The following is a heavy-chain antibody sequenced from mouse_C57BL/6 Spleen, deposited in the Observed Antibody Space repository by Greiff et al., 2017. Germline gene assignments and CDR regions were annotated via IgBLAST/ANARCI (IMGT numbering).Heavy chain of an antibody. J-gene: IGHJ1*03. V-gene: IGHV1-82*01. CDR2: IYPGDGDT. CDR1: GYAFSSSW. D-gene: IGHD2-4*01. CDR3: ARDYAGWYFDV. Sequence: VQVVESGPELVKPGASVKISCKASGYAFSSSWMNWVKQRPGKGLECIGRIYPGDGDTNYNGKFKGKATLTADKSSSTAYMQLSSLTSADSAVYFCARDYAGWYFDVWGTGTTVTVSS.